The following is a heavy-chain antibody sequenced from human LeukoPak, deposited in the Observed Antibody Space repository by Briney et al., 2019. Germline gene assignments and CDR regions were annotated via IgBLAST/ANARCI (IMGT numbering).Heavy chain of an antibody. J-gene: IGHJ4*02. CDR2: MNPNSGNT. CDR3: ARGLDPLSSTQNDY. Sequence: ASVKVSCKASGYTFTSYDINWVRQATGQGLEWMGWMNPNSGNTGYAQKFQGRVTMTRNTSISTAYMEPSSLRSEDTAVYYCARGLDPLSSTQNDYWGQGTLVTVSS. V-gene: IGHV1-8*01. CDR1: GYTFTSYD. D-gene: IGHD6-13*01.